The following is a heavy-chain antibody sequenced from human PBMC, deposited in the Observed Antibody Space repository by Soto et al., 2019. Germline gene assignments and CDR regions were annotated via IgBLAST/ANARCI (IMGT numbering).Heavy chain of an antibody. V-gene: IGHV1-69*06. CDR1: GDSFGRNA. CDR3: ATDGDSADYGY. Sequence: AASVKVYCKASGDSFGRNASHWVRQAPGQGLEWMGGIIPMFPTTNYAQKFKGRLTIYADKSTGTAYMEMTSLRSEDTAVYYCATDGDSADYGYWGQGTLVTVSS. J-gene: IGHJ4*02. D-gene: IGHD2-21*01. CDR2: IIPMFPTT.